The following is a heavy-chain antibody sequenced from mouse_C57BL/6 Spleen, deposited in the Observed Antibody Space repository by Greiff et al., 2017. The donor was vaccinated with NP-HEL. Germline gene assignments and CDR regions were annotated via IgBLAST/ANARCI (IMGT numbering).Heavy chain of an antibody. D-gene: IGHD1-1*01. J-gene: IGHJ3*01. CDR3: ARISITTVVATDAY. CDR1: GYAFSSSW. CDR2: IYPGDGDT. Sequence: QVQLKESGPELVKPGASVKISCKASGYAFSSSWMNWVKQRPGKGLEWIGRIYPGDGDTNYNGKFKGKATLTADKSSSTAYMQLSSLTSEDSAVYFCARISITTVVATDAYWGQGTLVTVSA. V-gene: IGHV1-82*01.